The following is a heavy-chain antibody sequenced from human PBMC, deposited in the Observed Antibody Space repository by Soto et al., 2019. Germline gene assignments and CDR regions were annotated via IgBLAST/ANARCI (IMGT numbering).Heavy chain of an antibody. CDR3: ARDRPVVRFLEWLSKAYGMGV. V-gene: IGHV1-46*01. CDR2: INPSGGST. D-gene: IGHD3-3*01. J-gene: IGHJ6*02. CDR1: GYTFTSYY. Sequence: ASVKVSCKASGYTFTSYYMHWVRQAPGQGLEWMGIINPSGGSTSYAQKFQGRVTMTRDTSTSTVYMELSSLRSEDTAVYYCARDRPVVRFLEWLSKAYGMGVWGQGTTVTVSS.